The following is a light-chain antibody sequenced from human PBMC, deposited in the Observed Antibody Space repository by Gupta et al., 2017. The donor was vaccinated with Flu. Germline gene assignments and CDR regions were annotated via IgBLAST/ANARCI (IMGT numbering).Light chain of an antibody. Sequence: SYELIQLLSVVVSPGHTARNTCSGDALPKKYTFWYQQKSGQASVLVIYEDYKRASGIAERFSGSNPGTMATLTISEARVGDEGGYYCYSSDSSGDHWVFGGGTKLTVL. CDR3: YSSDSSGDHWV. CDR1: ALPKKY. CDR2: EDY. V-gene: IGLV3-10*01. J-gene: IGLJ3*02.